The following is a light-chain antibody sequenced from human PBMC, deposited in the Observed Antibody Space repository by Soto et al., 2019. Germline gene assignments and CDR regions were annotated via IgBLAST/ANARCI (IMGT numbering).Light chain of an antibody. CDR1: QSVSTN. CDR3: QQYNNWPPKYT. CDR2: GSS. J-gene: IGKJ2*01. V-gene: IGKV3-15*01. Sequence: EIVMTQSPATLSVSPGERATLSCRASQSVSTNLAWYQQKPGQAPSLLIYGSSTRATGIPARFSGSGSGTEFSLTISRVQSEDFAVYYCQQYNNWPPKYTFGQGTKLEIK.